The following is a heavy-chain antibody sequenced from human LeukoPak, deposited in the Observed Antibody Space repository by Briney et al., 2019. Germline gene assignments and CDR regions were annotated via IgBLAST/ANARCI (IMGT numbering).Heavy chain of an antibody. CDR2: ISSNGVST. CDR1: GFTFSSYW. CDR3: VKDGPDSSGWYSFFNYFDY. D-gene: IGHD6-19*01. J-gene: IGHJ4*02. V-gene: IGHV3-64D*09. Sequence: PGGSLRLSCAASGFTFSSYWMHWVRQAPGKGLESVSAISSNGVSTYSADSVRGRFTISRDNSKNTLYLQLSSLRPEDTAVYYCVKDGPDSSGWYSFFNYFDYWGQGSLVTVSS.